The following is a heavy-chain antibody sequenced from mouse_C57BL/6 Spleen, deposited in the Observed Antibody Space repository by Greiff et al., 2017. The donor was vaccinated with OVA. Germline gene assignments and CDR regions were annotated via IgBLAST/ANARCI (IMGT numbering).Heavy chain of an antibody. J-gene: IGHJ3*01. Sequence: VQLQQSGAELVRPGSSVKLSCKASGYTFTSYWMHWVKQRPIQGLEWIGNIDPSDSETHYNQKFKDKATLTVDKSSSTAYMQLSSLTSEDSAVYYCARSQPAQATDGFAYWGQGTLVTVSA. V-gene: IGHV1-52*01. CDR2: IDPSDSET. D-gene: IGHD3-2*02. CDR1: GYTFTSYW. CDR3: ARSQPAQATDGFAY.